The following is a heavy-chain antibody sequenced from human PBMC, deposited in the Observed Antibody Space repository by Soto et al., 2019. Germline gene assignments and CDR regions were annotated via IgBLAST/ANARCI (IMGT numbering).Heavy chain of an antibody. CDR1: GYTFTGYY. D-gene: IGHD3-3*02. Sequence: ASVKVSCKASGYTFTGYYMHWVRQAPGQGLEWMGWINPNSGGTNYAQKFQGRVTMTRDTSISTAYMELSRLRSGDTTVYYCLTAPKKLGPYDYWGQGIRVTV. J-gene: IGHJ4*02. V-gene: IGHV1-2*02. CDR2: INPNSGGT. CDR3: LTAPKKLGPYDY.